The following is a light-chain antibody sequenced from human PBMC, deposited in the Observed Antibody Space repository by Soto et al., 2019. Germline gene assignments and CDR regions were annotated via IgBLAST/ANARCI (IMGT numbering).Light chain of an antibody. CDR2: DAS. CDR1: QSLSSDS. CDR3: QQYSSSLT. Sequence: PGERATLSCRASQSLSSDSLAWYHQRPGQAPRLLIYDASTRATGFPDRFSGSGSGTDFTLTISRLEPEEYAVYYCQQYSSSLTFGGGTKVEIK. J-gene: IGKJ4*01. V-gene: IGKV3-20*01.